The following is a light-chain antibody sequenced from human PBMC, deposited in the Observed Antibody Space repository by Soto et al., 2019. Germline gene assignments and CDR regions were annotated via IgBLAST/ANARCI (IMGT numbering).Light chain of an antibody. CDR3: QQYNSYSWT. CDR1: QSISSW. CDR2: KAS. V-gene: IGKV1-5*03. Sequence: DIQMTQSPSTLSASVGDRVTITCRASQSISSWLAWYQQKPGKAPKLLIYKASSLESEVPSRFSGSGSWTEFTLTTSSLEPDDFATYYCQQYNSYSWTFGQGTKVEIK. J-gene: IGKJ1*01.